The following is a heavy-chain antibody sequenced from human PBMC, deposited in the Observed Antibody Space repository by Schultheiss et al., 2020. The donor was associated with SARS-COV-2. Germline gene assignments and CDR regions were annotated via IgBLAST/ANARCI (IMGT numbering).Heavy chain of an antibody. J-gene: IGHJ6*02. CDR3: TRHLEYYDILTGYSNYYYYGMDV. V-gene: IGHV3-15*01. D-gene: IGHD3-9*01. CDR1: GFTFSNAW. CDR2: IKSKTDGGTT. Sequence: GGSLRLSCAASGFTFSNAWMSWVRQAPGKGLEWVGRIKSKTDGGTTDYAAPVKGRFTLSRDDSKNTAYLQMNSLKTEDTAVYYCTRHLEYYDILTGYSNYYYYGMDVWGQGTTVTVSS.